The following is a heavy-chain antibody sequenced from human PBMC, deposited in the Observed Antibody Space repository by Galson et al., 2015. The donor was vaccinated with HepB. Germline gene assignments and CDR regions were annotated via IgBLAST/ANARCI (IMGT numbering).Heavy chain of an antibody. CDR1: GYTLTTYD. Sequence: SVKVSCKASGYTLTTYDINWVRQATGQGLEWMGWMNPNSANTDYAQKFKGRVTMTRDTSISTVYMELSSLRSEDTAVYYCARGLGAGSLYYFDYWGQGTLVTVSS. V-gene: IGHV1-8*01. J-gene: IGHJ4*02. D-gene: IGHD6-13*01. CDR2: MNPNSANT. CDR3: ARGLGAGSLYYFDY.